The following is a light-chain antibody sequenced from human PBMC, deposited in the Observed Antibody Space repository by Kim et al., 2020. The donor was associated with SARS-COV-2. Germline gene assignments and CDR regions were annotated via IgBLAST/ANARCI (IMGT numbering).Light chain of an antibody. CDR3: QKNVKLPIT. CDR2: EAS. CDR1: QGIGNY. V-gene: IGKV1-33*01. Sequence: DIQMTQSPSSLSASVGDRVTITCQASQGIGNYLNWYQQKAGKAPEVVVFEASNLETGVTSRFSGSGSGTHFTFTINSLQAEDIATYYSQKNVKLPITFGQGTRLEIK. J-gene: IGKJ5*01.